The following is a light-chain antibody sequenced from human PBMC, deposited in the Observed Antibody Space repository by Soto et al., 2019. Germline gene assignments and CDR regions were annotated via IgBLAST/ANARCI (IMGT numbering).Light chain of an antibody. Sequence: QSVLTQPASVSGSPGQSITISCTGTSSDVGSYNLVSWYQQHPGKAPKLMICEVSKRPSGVSNRFSGSKSGNTASLTISGLQAEDEADYYCCSYAGTYVFGTGTKVTVL. CDR1: SSDVGSYNL. CDR3: CSYAGTYV. V-gene: IGLV2-23*02. CDR2: EVS. J-gene: IGLJ1*01.